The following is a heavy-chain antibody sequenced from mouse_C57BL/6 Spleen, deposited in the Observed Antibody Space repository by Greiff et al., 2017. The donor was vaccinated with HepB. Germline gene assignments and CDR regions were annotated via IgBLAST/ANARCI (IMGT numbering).Heavy chain of an antibody. CDR2: INPNNGGT. D-gene: IGHD1-1*01. Sequence: EVQLQESGPELVKPGASVKMSCKASGYTFTDYNMHWVKQSHGKSLEWIGYINPNNGGTSYNQKFKGKATLTVNKSSSSAYMELRSLTSEDSAGYYCARGADYYGSRTGVYFDVWGTGTTVTVSS. CDR1: GYTFTDYN. V-gene: IGHV1-22*01. J-gene: IGHJ1*03. CDR3: ARGADYYGSRTGVYFDV.